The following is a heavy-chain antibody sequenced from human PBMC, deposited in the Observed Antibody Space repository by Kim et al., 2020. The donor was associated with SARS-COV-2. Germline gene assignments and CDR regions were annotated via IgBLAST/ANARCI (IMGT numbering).Heavy chain of an antibody. Sequence: NPPLKGRVTISVDTSKNQFSLKLSSVTAADTAVYYCARRKVAAAGNWFDPWGQGTLVTVSS. V-gene: IGHV4-39*01. CDR3: ARRKVAAAGNWFDP. D-gene: IGHD6-13*01. J-gene: IGHJ5*02.